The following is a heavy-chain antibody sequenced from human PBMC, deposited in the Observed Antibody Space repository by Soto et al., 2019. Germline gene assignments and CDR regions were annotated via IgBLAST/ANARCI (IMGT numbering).Heavy chain of an antibody. J-gene: IGHJ4*02. CDR2: ISSSSSYI. CDR1: GFTFSSYS. D-gene: IGHD1-1*01. Sequence: GGSLSLSCAASGFTFSSYSMNWVRQAPGKGLEWVSSISSSSSYIYYADSVRDRFTISSDNAKNSLYLEMNSLRAEVTAVYYCARGPPRPHRARSFRYNWNCFDYWGQGTLVTVSS. CDR3: ARGPPRPHRARSFRYNWNCFDY. V-gene: IGHV3-21*01.